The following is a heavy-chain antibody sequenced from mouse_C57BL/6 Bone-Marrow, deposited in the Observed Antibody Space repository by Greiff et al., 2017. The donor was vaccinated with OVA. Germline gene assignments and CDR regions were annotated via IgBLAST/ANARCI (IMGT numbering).Heavy chain of an antibody. V-gene: IGHV5-6*01. CDR1: GFTFSSYC. Sequence: EVQLVESGGDLVKPGGSLKLSCEASGFTFSSYCMSWVRQTPGKSLEWVGTISSGGSYTNYPDSVKGRFTISRDNAKNTLYLQMSSLKSEDTAMYYCASLRSFDYWGKGTTLTVAS. CDR2: ISSGGSYT. J-gene: IGHJ2*01. D-gene: IGHD1-1*01. CDR3: ASLRSFDY.